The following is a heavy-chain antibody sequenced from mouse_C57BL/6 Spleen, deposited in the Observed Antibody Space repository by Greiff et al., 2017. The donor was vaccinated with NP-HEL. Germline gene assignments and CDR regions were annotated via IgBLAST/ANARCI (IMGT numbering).Heavy chain of an antibody. V-gene: IGHV1-53*01. Sequence: QVQLKQPGTELVKPGASVKLSCKASGYTFTSYWMHWVKQRPGQGLEWIGNINPSNGGTNYNEKFKSKATLTVDKSSSTAYMQLSSLTSEDSAVDYCARDGYYVRYAMDYWGQGTSVTVSS. CDR3: ARDGYYVRYAMDY. J-gene: IGHJ4*01. CDR2: INPSNGGT. D-gene: IGHD2-3*01. CDR1: GYTFTSYW.